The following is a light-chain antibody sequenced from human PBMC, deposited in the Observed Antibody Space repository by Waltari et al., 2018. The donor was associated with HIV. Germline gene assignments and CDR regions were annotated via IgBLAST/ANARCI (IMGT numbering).Light chain of an antibody. CDR3: QSYDNNNVI. CDR1: SGGIASNY. J-gene: IGLJ2*01. V-gene: IGLV6-57*03. Sequence: FMLTQPHSVSESPGKPVTISCTRNSGGIASNYVQRYQQRPGSAPTTVIYEHNQRPSGVSDRFSGSIDTSSNSASLTISGLKTEDEADYYCQSYDNNNVIFGGGTKLTVL. CDR2: EHN.